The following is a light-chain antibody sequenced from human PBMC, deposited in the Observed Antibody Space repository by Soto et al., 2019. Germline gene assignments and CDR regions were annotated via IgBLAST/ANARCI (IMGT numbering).Light chain of an antibody. CDR3: AAWHVSLNVLL. Sequence: QSVLTQPPSASGTPGQRVTISCSGSSSNIGSNTVNWYQQLPGTAPKLLIYSNNQRPSGVPDRFSGSKSGTSASLATSGLQAEDEADYYCAAWHVSLNVLLFGGGTKLTV. V-gene: IGLV1-44*01. J-gene: IGLJ2*01. CDR1: SSNIGSNT. CDR2: SNN.